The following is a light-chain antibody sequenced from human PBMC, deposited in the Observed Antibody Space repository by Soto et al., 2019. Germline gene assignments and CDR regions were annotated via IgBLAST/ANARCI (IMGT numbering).Light chain of an antibody. V-gene: IGKV3-11*01. CDR3: QQRSNWLT. CDR2: DAS. J-gene: IGKJ4*01. CDR1: QSVSSY. Sequence: IVVTQAPAAVAFCPGGRATPSCRASQSVSSYLAWYQQKPGQAPRLLIYDASKRATGIPARFSGGGSGTDFTLTISSLEPEDFAVYYCQQRSNWLTFGGGTKVDIK.